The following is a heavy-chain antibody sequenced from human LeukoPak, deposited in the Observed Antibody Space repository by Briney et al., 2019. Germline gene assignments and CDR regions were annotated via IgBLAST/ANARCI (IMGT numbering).Heavy chain of an antibody. CDR2: IYYSGST. J-gene: IGHJ3*02. D-gene: IGHD3-3*01. CDR3: ARYFWSGPFITERAFDI. CDR1: GGSISSYY. V-gene: IGHV4-59*01. Sequence: SSETLSLTCTVSGGSISSYYWSWIRQPPGKGLEWIGYIYYSGSTNYNPSLKSRVTISVDTSKNQFSLKLSSVTAADTAVYYCARYFWSGPFITERAFDIWGQGTMVTVSS.